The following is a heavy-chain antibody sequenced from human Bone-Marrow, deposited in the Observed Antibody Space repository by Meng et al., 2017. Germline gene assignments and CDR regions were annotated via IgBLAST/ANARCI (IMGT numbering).Heavy chain of an antibody. V-gene: IGHV4-39*07. CDR2: IYYSGST. D-gene: IGHD4-17*01. J-gene: IGHJ4*02. CDR1: GGSISSSSYY. CDR3: ASRTYGDQNY. Sequence: GSLRLSCTVSGGSISSSSYYWGWIRQPPGKGLEWIGSIYYSGSTYYNPSLKSRVTISVDTSKNQFSLKLSSVTAADTAVYYCASRTYGDQNYWGQGTLVTVSS.